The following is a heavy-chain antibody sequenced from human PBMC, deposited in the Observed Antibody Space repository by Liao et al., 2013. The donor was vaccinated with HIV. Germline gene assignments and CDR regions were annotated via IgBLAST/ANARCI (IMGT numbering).Heavy chain of an antibody. CDR3: ARLRRSGKHN. CDR1: GGSISSDY. V-gene: IGHV4-4*07. D-gene: IGHD3-10*01. J-gene: IGHJ4*02. Sequence: QVQLQESGPGLVKPSETLSLTCSVSGGSISSDYWGWIRQPAGKGLEWIGRIYTSGNTDYNPSLKSRVTISLDTSNNQFSLNLTSVTAADTAVYYCARLRRSGKHNWGQGMLVTVSS. CDR2: IYTSGNT.